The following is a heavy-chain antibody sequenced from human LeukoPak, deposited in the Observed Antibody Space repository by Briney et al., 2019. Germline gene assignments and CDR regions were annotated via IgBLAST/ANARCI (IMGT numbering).Heavy chain of an antibody. CDR2: ISGSATTM. J-gene: IGHJ6*02. D-gene: IGHD1-26*01. CDR3: ARDLISGATKSYYGMDV. V-gene: IGHV3-48*01. CDR1: GFTFSNYN. Sequence: GGSLRLSCAASGFTFSNYNMNWVRRSPGKGLEWLSYISGSATTMYSADSVKGRFIISRDNAKNSLYLQMNSLRAEDTAIYFCARDLISGATKSYYGMDVWGRGTTVTVSS.